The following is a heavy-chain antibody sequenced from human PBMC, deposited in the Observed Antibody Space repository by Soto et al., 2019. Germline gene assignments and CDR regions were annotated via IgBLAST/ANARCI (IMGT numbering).Heavy chain of an antibody. J-gene: IGHJ3*02. CDR1: GYIFSDYG. CDR3: ARPVTSPDHLDI. CDR2: ISAYNGNT. V-gene: IGHV1-18*01. Sequence: GASVKVSCKSSGYIFSDYGITWVRQAPGQGLEWMGWISAYNGNTDYAQKFQDRLTLATDTSTSTAYMELRSLRSDDTFLYYCARPVTSPDHLDIWGQGTMVTVSS. D-gene: IGHD4-4*01.